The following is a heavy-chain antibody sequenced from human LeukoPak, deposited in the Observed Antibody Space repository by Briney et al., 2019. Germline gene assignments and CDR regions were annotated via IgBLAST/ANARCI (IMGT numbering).Heavy chain of an antibody. V-gene: IGHV3-21*01. D-gene: IGHD4-17*01. J-gene: IGHJ1*01. CDR3: ARLPDDYGDYKYFQH. CDR1: GFTFSNYS. Sequence: PGGSLRLSCAASGFTFSNYSMNWVRQAPGKGLEWVSSISNSSNYIYYADSVKGRFTISRDNAKNSLYLQMNSLRAEDTAVYYCARLPDDYGDYKYFQHWGQGTLVTVSS. CDR2: ISNSSNYI.